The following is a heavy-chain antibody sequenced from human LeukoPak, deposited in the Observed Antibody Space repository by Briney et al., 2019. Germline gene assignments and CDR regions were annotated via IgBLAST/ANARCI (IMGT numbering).Heavy chain of an antibody. J-gene: IGHJ4*02. CDR1: GYTFTSYG. V-gene: IGHV1-18*01. CDR3: AREEGYSSGWSYFDY. Sequence: GASVKVSCKASGYTFTSYGISWVRQAPGQGLEWMGWISAHNGNTNYAQKLQGRVTMTTDTSTSTAYMELRSLRSDDTAVYYCAREEGYSSGWSYFDYWGQGTLVTVSS. CDR2: ISAHNGNT. D-gene: IGHD6-19*01.